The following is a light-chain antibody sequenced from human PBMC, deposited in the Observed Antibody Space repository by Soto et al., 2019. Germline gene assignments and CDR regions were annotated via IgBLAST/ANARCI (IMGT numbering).Light chain of an antibody. CDR3: QQYNSYST. V-gene: IGKV1-5*03. CDR2: KAS. CDR1: QSISSW. J-gene: IGKJ1*01. Sequence: DIQMTPSPSTLSAFVGDRVTMTCRASQSISSWLAWYQQKPGKAPKLLIYKASSLESGVPSRFSGSGSGTEFTLTISSLQPDDFATYYCQQYNSYSTFGQGTKVDI.